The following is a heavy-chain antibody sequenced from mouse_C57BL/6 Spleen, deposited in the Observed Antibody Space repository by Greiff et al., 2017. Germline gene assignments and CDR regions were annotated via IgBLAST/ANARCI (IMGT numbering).Heavy chain of an antibody. CDR1: GYTFTSYD. D-gene: IGHD1-1*01. J-gene: IGHJ2*01. CDR3: ARSTLYYYGSYFDY. Sequence: QVQLQQSGPELVKPGASVKLSCKASGYTFTSYDINWVKQRPGQGLEWIGWIYPRDGSTKYNEKFKGKATLTVDKSSSTAYMELHSRTSEYSAVYFCARSTLYYYGSYFDYWGQGTTLTVSS. CDR2: IYPRDGST. V-gene: IGHV1-85*01.